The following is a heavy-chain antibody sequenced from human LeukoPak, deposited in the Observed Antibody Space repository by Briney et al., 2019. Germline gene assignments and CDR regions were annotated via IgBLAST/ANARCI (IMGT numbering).Heavy chain of an antibody. CDR1: GFTFSSHD. CDR2: IGTAGNT. V-gene: IGHV3-13*01. D-gene: IGHD6-19*01. Sequence: PGGSLRLSCAASGFTFSSHDMHWVRQPTGKGLEWVSVIGTAGNTYYADSVKGRFTISRENARNSLLLQMDNLRAEDTAVYYCARSKSYSSGRPDFDWWGQGTLVTVSS. CDR3: ARSKSYSSGRPDFDW. J-gene: IGHJ4*02.